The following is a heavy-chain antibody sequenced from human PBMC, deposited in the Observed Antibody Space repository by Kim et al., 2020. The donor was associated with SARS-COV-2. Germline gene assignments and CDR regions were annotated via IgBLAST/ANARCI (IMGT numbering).Heavy chain of an antibody. D-gene: IGHD3-3*01. Sequence: THYTPSLKGRVTISVDTSKNQFSLKLSSVTAADTAVYYCASITIFGVVIYWGQGTLVTVSS. J-gene: IGHJ4*02. CDR2: T. CDR3: ASITIFGVVIY. V-gene: IGHV4-39*01.